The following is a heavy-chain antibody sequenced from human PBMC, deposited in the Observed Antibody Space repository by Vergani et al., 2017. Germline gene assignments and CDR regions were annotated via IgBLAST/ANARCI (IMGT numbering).Heavy chain of an antibody. CDR2: ISSSGSTI. V-gene: IGHV3-11*01. CDR3: ARDRSGYYDFWSGYPPYGMDV. D-gene: IGHD3-3*01. J-gene: IGHJ6*02. Sequence: QVQLVESGGGLVKPGGSLRLSCAASGFTFSDYYMSWIRQAPGKGLEWVSYISSSGSTIYYADSVKGRFTISRDNAKNSLYLQMNSLRAEDTAVYYCARDRSGYYDFWSGYPPYGMDVWGQGTTVTVSS. CDR1: GFTFSDYY.